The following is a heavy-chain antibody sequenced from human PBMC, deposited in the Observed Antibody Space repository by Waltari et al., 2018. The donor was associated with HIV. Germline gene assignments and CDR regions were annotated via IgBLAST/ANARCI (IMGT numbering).Heavy chain of an antibody. J-gene: IGHJ4*02. D-gene: IGHD1-26*01. Sequence: EVQLVASGGGLVQPGGSLRLSCAASGSTFSSYSMNWVRQAPGKGLEWVSYISSSGSTIYYADSVRGRFTISRDNAKNSLYLQLNSLRAEDTAVYYCARDYSGTYADFDYWGQGTLVTVSS. V-gene: IGHV3-48*01. CDR3: ARDYSGTYADFDY. CDR1: GSTFSSYS. CDR2: ISSSGSTI.